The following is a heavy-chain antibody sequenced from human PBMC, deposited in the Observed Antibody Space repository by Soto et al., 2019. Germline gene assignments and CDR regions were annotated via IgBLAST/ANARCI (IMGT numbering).Heavy chain of an antibody. CDR1: GDSASSNSAA. CDR2: TYYRSKWYN. CDR3: AREGPSTTGKLTGMYV. D-gene: IGHD1-1*01. Sequence: PSQTLSLTCAISGDSASSNSAAWNWIRQSPSRGLEWLGRTYYRSKWYNDYAVSVKSRITINPDTSKNQFSLQLNSVTPEDTAVYYCAREGPSTTGKLTGMYVWGQGTTVTVSS. J-gene: IGHJ6*02. V-gene: IGHV6-1*01.